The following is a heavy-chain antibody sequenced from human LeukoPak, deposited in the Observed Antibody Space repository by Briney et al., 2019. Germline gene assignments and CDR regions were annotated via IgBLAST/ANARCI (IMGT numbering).Heavy chain of an antibody. CDR1: GFAFSSYA. Sequence: GGSLRLSCAASGFAFSSYAMSWVRQAPGKGLEWVSAISGSGGSTYYADSVKGRFTISRDNAKNSLYLQMNSLRAEDTALYYCAKVGARYSSSSGPFYFDYWGQGTLVTVSS. V-gene: IGHV3-23*01. J-gene: IGHJ4*02. CDR2: ISGSGGST. CDR3: AKVGARYSSSSGPFYFDY. D-gene: IGHD6-6*01.